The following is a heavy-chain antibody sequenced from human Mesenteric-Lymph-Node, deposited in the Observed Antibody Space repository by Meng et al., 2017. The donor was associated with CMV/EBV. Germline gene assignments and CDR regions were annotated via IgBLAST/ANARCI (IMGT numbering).Heavy chain of an antibody. Sequence: LSLTCAASGFTVSSNYMSWVRQAPGKGLEWVSVIYSGGSTYYADSVKGRFTISRDNSKNTLYPQMNSLRAEDTAVYYCAREGYSSGLDYWGQGTLVTVSS. CDR1: GFTVSSNY. D-gene: IGHD6-25*01. J-gene: IGHJ4*02. V-gene: IGHV3-53*01. CDR3: AREGYSSGLDY. CDR2: IYSGGST.